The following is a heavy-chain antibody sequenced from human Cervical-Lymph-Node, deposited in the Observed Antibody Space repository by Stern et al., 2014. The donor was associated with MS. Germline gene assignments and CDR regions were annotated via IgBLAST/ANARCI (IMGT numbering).Heavy chain of an antibody. V-gene: IGHV3-30*18. CDR1: GFTFSTYG. CDR3: AKGAGDSVSWYWLDC. CDR2: ICNDGRNS. D-gene: IGHD5/OR15-5a*01. Sequence: VQLEESGGGVVQPGRSLRLSCEASGFTFSTYGMHWVRQAPGRGLEWVAVICNDGRNSYYAASVKGRFTISRDHSTTPLYLQMNSLRAEDTAVYYCAKGAGDSVSWYWLDCWGQGALVTVSS. J-gene: IGHJ4*02.